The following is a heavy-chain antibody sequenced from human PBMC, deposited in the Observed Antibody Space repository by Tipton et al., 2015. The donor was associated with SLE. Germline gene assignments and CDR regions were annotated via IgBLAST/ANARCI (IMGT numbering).Heavy chain of an antibody. Sequence: SLRLSCAASGFTFSSSAMHWVRQAPGKGLEWVAVISYDGTNKYYADSVKGRFTISRDNSKYTLYLQMNSLRAEDTAVYYCARASGITIFGVVTPYFDYWGQGTLVTVSS. V-gene: IGHV3-30*04. CDR1: GFTFSSSA. CDR3: ARASGITIFGVVTPYFDY. J-gene: IGHJ4*02. CDR2: ISYDGTNK. D-gene: IGHD3-3*01.